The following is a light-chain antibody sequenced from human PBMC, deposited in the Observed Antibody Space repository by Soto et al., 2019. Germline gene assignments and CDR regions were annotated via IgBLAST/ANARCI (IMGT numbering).Light chain of an antibody. J-gene: IGKJ5*01. Sequence: DIQMTQSTSSLSASXXDRVTITCKPSQDISNYLNWYQQKPGKAPKLXXYDASNLETGVPSRFSGSGSGTDFTFTISSLQPEDIATYYCQQYDNLRPITFGQGTRLEIK. CDR1: QDISNY. V-gene: IGKV1-33*01. CDR3: QQYDNLRPIT. CDR2: DAS.